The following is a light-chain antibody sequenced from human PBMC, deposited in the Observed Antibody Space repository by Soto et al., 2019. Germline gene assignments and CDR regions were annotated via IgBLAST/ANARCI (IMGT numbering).Light chain of an antibody. Sequence: EIVLTQSPATLSLSPGERATLSCRASHSVGSHLAWYQHKPGQAPRLLIYGASNRATGIPARFSGSGSGTDFTLTISSLEPEDFAVYYCQQRSNWFTFGPGTKVDIK. CDR3: QQRSNWFT. V-gene: IGKV3-11*01. CDR2: GAS. CDR1: HSVGSH. J-gene: IGKJ3*01.